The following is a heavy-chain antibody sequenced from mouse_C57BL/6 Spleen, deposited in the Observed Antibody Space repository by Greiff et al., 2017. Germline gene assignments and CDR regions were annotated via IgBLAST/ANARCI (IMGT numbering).Heavy chain of an antibody. Sequence: QVQLQQSGAELVKPGASVKMSCKASGYTFTSYWITWVKQRPGQGLEWIGDIYPGSGSTNYNEKFKSKATLTVDTSSSTAYMQLSSLTSEDSAVYYCARVTAQAHYAMDYWGQGTSVTVSS. CDR2: IYPGSGST. V-gene: IGHV1-55*01. CDR1: GYTFTSYW. D-gene: IGHD3-2*02. J-gene: IGHJ4*01. CDR3: ARVTAQAHYAMDY.